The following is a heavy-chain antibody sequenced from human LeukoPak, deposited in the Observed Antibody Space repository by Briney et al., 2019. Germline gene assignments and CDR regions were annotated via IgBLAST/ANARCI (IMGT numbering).Heavy chain of an antibody. J-gene: IGHJ3*02. D-gene: IGHD3-10*01. Sequence: PSETLSLTCTVSGGSISSGDYYWSWIRQPPGKGLEWIGYIYYSGSTYYNPSLKSRVTISVDTSKNQFSLKLSSVTAADTAVYYCARVTTMVRGVIAVSRAFDIWGQGTMVTVSS. CDR2: IYYSGST. CDR1: GGSISSGDYY. CDR3: ARVTTMVRGVIAVSRAFDI. V-gene: IGHV4-30-4*01.